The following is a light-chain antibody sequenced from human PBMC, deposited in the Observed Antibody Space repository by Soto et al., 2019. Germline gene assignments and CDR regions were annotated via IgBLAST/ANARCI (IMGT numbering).Light chain of an antibody. CDR3: QQYNNYPWT. J-gene: IGKJ1*01. V-gene: IGKV1-5*03. CDR2: TAS. CDR1: ENINKY. Sequence: DIQMTQSPSTLSASIGYRVTITCRASENINKYLAWYQQKPGKAPKLLIYTASSLESGVPSRFSDSGSGTEFTLTIRSLQSDDFAIYHCQQYNNYPWTFGQGTKVDIK.